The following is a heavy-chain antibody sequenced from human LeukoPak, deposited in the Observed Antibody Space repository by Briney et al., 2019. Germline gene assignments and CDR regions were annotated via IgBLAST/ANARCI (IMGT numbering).Heavy chain of an antibody. D-gene: IGHD3-16*01. V-gene: IGHV1-2*02. J-gene: IGHJ5*02. CDR1: GYTFTGYY. CDR2: INPNSGGT. CDR3: ARRSYGLVLFHTHNWFDP. Sequence: ASVKVSCKASGYTFTGYYMHWVRQAPGQGLEWMGWINPNSGGTNYAQKFQGRVTMTRNTSISTAYMELSSLRSEDTAVYYCARRSYGLVLFHTHNWFDPWGQGTLVTVSS.